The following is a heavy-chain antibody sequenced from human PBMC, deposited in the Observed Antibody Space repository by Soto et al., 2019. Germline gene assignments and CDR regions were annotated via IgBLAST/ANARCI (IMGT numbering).Heavy chain of an antibody. Sequence: SETLSLTCTVSGGSISSGGYYWSWIRQHPGKGLEWIGYIYYSGSTYYNPSLKSRVTISVDTSKNQFSLKLSSVTAADTAVYYCARLASTIVYYMDVWGQGTTVTV. CDR2: IYYSGST. CDR1: GGSISSGGYY. V-gene: IGHV4-31*03. J-gene: IGHJ6*03. CDR3: ARLASTIVYYMDV. D-gene: IGHD2-2*01.